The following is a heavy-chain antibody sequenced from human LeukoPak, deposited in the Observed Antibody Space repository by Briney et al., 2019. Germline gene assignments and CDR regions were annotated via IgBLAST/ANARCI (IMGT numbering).Heavy chain of an antibody. CDR3: AKGSGSSCYSPCDY. CDR1: GFTFSSYA. Sequence: PGGSLRLSCAASGFTFSSYAMSWVRQAPGKGLEWVSAISASGGSTYYVDSVKGRFTISRDNSKNTLYLQMDSLRAEDTAVYYCAKGSGSSCYSPCDYWGQGILVTVSS. J-gene: IGHJ4*02. V-gene: IGHV3-23*01. CDR2: ISASGGST. D-gene: IGHD2-15*01.